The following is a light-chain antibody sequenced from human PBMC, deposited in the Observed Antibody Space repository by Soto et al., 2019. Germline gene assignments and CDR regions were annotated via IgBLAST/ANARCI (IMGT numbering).Light chain of an antibody. CDR3: NVGSSLPIT. V-gene: IGKV1-39*01. CDR2: SAF. J-gene: IGKJ5*01. CDR1: QNIGSF. Sequence: IQMTQSPASLCATIRDTVATPCRASQNIGSFLNLYQQKPGEAHRLLVYSAFRIQSGVLLRFNASGSGTDFTLSIMCLQPEDFSTYYCNVGSSLPITLG.